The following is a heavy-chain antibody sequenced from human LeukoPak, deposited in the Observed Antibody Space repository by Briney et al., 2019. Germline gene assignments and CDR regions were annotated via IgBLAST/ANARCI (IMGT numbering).Heavy chain of an antibody. CDR3: ARASIFGVAPYYMDV. D-gene: IGHD3-3*01. CDR1: GGSISTYY. Sequence: SETLSLTCTVSGGSISTYYWSWIRQPPGKGLEWIGYIYYSGSTDYNPSLKTRVTISVDRSKSQFSLKLSSVTAADTAVYYCARASIFGVAPYYMDVWGRGTTVTVCS. CDR2: IYYSGST. J-gene: IGHJ6*03. V-gene: IGHV4-59*01.